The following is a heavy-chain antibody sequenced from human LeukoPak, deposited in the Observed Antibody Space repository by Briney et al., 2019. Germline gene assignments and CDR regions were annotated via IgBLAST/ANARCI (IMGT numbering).Heavy chain of an antibody. CDR3: AKGGYSNGRYYYYYMDV. V-gene: IGHV3-7*03. CDR1: GFTLSTYW. CDR2: IKQDGSEK. J-gene: IGHJ6*03. Sequence: GGSLRLSCAASGFTLSTYWMTWVRQAPGKGLEWVANIKQDGSEKYYVDSAKGRFTISRDNSKNTLYLQMNSLGAEDTAVYYCAKGGYSNGRYYYYYMDVWGEGTAVTVSS. D-gene: IGHD5-18*01.